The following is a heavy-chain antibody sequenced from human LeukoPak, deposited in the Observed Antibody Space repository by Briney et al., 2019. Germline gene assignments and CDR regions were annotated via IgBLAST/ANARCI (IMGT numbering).Heavy chain of an antibody. V-gene: IGHV3-48*01. CDR2: ISSSSSTI. CDR3: ARESSNIAARNNCFDP. D-gene: IGHD6-6*01. J-gene: IGHJ5*02. Sequence: PGGSLRLSCAASGFTFSSYSMNWVRQAPGKGLEWVSYISSSSSTICYADSVKGRFTISRDNAKNSLYLQMNSLRAEDTAVYYCARESSNIAARNNCFDPWGQGTLVTVSS. CDR1: GFTFSSYS.